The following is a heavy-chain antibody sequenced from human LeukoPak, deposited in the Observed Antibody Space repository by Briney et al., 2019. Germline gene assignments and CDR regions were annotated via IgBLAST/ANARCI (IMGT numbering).Heavy chain of an antibody. Sequence: PGGSLRLSCAASGFTVSSNYMSWVRQAPGKGLEWVSAIYSGGSTYYADSVKGRFTISRDNSKNTLYLQMNSLRAEDTAVYYCARESYYGSGSYYGYWGQGTLVTVSS. CDR1: GFTVSSNY. CDR3: ARESYYGSGSYYGY. V-gene: IGHV3-66*01. J-gene: IGHJ4*02. CDR2: IYSGGST. D-gene: IGHD3-10*01.